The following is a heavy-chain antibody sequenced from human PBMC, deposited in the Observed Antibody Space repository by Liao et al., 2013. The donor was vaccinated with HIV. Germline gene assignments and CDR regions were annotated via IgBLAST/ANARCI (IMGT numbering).Heavy chain of an antibody. J-gene: IGHJ4*02. Sequence: QLQLQESGPGLVKPSETLSLTCTVSGGSISSNTYYWGWIRQPPGKGLEWIGSIYYIGSTYYNTSLKSRVTISVDTSKNQFSLKLSSVTAADTAVYYCARDAHWGPIGIDYWGQGTLVTVSS. CDR3: ARDAHWGPIGIDY. D-gene: IGHD7-27*01. CDR2: IYYIGST. CDR1: GGSISSNTYY. V-gene: IGHV4-39*07.